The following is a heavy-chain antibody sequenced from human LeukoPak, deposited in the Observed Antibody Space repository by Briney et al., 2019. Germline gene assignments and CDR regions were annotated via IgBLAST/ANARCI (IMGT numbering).Heavy chain of an antibody. V-gene: IGHV3-30*03. Sequence: GGSLRLSCAASGFTFSSYGMHWVRQAPGKGLEWVAVISYDGSNKYYADSVKGRFTISRDNSKNTLYLQMNSLRAEDTAVYYCAEVRIRDYWGQGTLVTVSS. D-gene: IGHD2/OR15-2a*01. CDR3: AEVRIRDY. J-gene: IGHJ4*02. CDR1: GFTFSSYG. CDR2: ISYDGSNK.